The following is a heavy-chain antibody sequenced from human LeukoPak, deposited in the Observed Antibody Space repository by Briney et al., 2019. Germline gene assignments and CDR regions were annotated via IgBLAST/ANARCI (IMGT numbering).Heavy chain of an antibody. CDR2: IYYSGST. D-gene: IGHD3-22*01. Sequence: SETLSLTCTVSGGSISSGDYYWSWIRQPPGKGLEWIGYIYYSGSTYYNPSLKSRVTISVDTSKNQFSLKLSSVAAADTAVYYCARVPYDSSGYCDYWGQGTLVTVSS. J-gene: IGHJ4*02. CDR3: ARVPYDSSGYCDY. CDR1: GGSISSGDYY. V-gene: IGHV4-30-4*08.